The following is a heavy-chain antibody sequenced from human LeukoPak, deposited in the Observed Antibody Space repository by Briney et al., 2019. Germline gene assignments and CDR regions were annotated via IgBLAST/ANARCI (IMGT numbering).Heavy chain of an antibody. CDR2: IYSGGST. CDR1: GFTASSNY. D-gene: IGHD3-22*01. Sequence: GGSLRLSCAASGFTASSNYMSWVRQAPGKGLEWVSVIYSGGSTYYADSVKGRFTISRDNAKNSLYLQMNSLRAEDTAVHYCARATYYYDSSGYYHSSYDAFDIWGQGTMVTVSS. V-gene: IGHV3-53*01. CDR3: ARATYYYDSSGYYHSSYDAFDI. J-gene: IGHJ3*02.